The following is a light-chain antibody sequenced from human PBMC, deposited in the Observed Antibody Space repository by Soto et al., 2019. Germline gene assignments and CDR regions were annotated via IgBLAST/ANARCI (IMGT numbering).Light chain of an antibody. V-gene: IGKV3-20*01. Sequence: EIVLTQSPVTLCLSPGERATLSCRASQSVSSSYLAWYQQKPGQAPRLLIYGASSRATGIPDRFSGSGSGTDFTLTISRLEPEDFAVYYCQQYGSSPSTFGQGTKV. CDR3: QQYGSSPST. J-gene: IGKJ2*01. CDR2: GAS. CDR1: QSVSSSY.